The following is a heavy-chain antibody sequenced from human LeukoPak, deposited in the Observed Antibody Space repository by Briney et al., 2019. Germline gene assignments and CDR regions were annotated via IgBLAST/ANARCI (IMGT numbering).Heavy chain of an antibody. J-gene: IGHJ4*02. D-gene: IGHD6-13*01. V-gene: IGHV1-18*04. CDR1: GYTFTSYG. CDR2: ICAYNGNT. Sequence: ASVKVSCKASGYTFTSYGISWVRQAPGQGLEWMGWICAYNGNTNYAQKLQGRVTMTTDTSTSTAYMELRSLRSDDTAVYYCARGKDSSSWYELNYWGQGTLVTVSS. CDR3: ARGKDSSSWYELNY.